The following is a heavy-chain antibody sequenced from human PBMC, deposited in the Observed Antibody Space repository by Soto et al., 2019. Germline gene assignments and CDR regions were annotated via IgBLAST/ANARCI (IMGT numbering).Heavy chain of an antibody. V-gene: IGHV1-69*02. J-gene: IGHJ5*02. CDR1: GGTFSSYT. D-gene: IGHD4-17*01. Sequence: SVKVSCKASGGTFSSYTISWVRQAPGQGLEWMGRIIPILGIANYAQKFQGRVTITADKSTSTAYMELSSLRSEDTAVYYCATRLRYNWFDPWGQGTLVTVSS. CDR2: IIPILGIA. CDR3: ATRLRYNWFDP.